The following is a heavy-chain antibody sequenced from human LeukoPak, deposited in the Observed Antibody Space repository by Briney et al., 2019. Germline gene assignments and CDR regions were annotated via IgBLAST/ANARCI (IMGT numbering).Heavy chain of an antibody. D-gene: IGHD4-17*01. CDR2: ISYDGSNK. Sequence: GGSLRLSCAASGFTFSSYVMHWVRQAPGKGLEWVAVISYDGSNKYYVDSVKGRFTISRDNSKSTVYLQMNSLRAEDTAIYYCARDRVHVHGDYVLDFWGRGTLVTVSS. J-gene: IGHJ4*02. CDR1: GFTFSSYV. V-gene: IGHV3-30*04. CDR3: ARDRVHVHGDYVLDF.